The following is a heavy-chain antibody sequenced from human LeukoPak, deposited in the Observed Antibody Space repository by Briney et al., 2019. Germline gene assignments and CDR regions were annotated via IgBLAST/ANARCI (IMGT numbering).Heavy chain of an antibody. CDR1: GDSISSYY. J-gene: IGHJ4*02. D-gene: IGHD6-13*01. Sequence: PSETLSLTCTVSGDSISSYYWSWIRQPPGKGLEWIGYIYYSGSTSYNPSLKSRISISVDTSKNQFSLKLSSVTAADTAVYYCAREGSSRGDYWGQGTLVTVSS. CDR2: IYYSGST. CDR3: AREGSSRGDY. V-gene: IGHV4-59*12.